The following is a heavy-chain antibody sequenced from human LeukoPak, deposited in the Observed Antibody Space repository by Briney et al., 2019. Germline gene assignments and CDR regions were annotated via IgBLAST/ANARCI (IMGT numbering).Heavy chain of an antibody. CDR3: ARHRRGYVLLWFGDRWFDP. CDR1: GGSFSGYY. Sequence: SETLSLTCAVYGGSFSGYYWSWIRQPPGKGLEWIGEINHSGSNKYYPSLKSRVTISVDTSKNQFSLKLSSVTAADTAVYYCARHRRGYVLLWFGDRWFDPWGQGTLVTVSS. J-gene: IGHJ5*02. CDR2: INHSGSN. V-gene: IGHV4-34*01. D-gene: IGHD3-10*01.